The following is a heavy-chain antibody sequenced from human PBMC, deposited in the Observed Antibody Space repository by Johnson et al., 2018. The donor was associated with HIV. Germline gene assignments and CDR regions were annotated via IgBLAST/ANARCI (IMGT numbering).Heavy chain of an antibody. Sequence: QVQLVESGGGLVKPGGSLRLSCAASGFTFSDYYMSWIRQAPGKGLEWVSYITSSGRTIYYAASVKGRFTISRDNAKNSLYLQMNSLRAEDTAVYYCARAAYSGSHHDAFDIWGQGTMVTVSS. CDR1: GFTFSDYY. CDR2: ITSSGRTI. CDR3: ARAAYSGSHHDAFDI. V-gene: IGHV3-11*04. J-gene: IGHJ3*02. D-gene: IGHD1-26*01.